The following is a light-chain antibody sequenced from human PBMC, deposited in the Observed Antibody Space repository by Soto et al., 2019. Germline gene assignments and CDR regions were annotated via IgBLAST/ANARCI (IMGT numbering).Light chain of an antibody. Sequence: EIVLTQSPGTLSLSPGERATLSCSASQSVYTNYLAWYQQKPGQAPRLLIYGASRRATGIPDRFSGIGSGTDFTLTISRLEPEDFAVYYWQQYGSSPPVYTCGKGTKLEIK. V-gene: IGKV3-20*01. CDR3: QQYGSSPPVYT. CDR1: QSVYTNY. J-gene: IGKJ2*01. CDR2: GAS.